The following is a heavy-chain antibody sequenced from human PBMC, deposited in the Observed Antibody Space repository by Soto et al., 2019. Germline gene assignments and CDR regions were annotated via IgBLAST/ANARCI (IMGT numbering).Heavy chain of an antibody. D-gene: IGHD3-3*01. J-gene: IGHJ6*03. V-gene: IGHV3-21*01. CDR2: ISSSSYI. CDR3: ARDVWSGPYYYYYMDV. CDR1: GFTFSSYS. Sequence: GGSLRLSCAASGFTFSSYSMNWVRQAPGKGLEWVSSISSSSYIYYADSVKGRFTISRDNAKNSLYLQMNSLRAEDTAVYYCARDVWSGPYYYYYMDVWGKGTTVTVSS.